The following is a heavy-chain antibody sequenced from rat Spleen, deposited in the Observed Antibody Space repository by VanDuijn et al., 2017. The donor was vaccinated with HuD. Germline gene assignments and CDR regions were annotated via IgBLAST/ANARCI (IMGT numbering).Heavy chain of an antibody. Sequence: QVQLKESGPGLVQPSQTLSLTCTVSGFSLTSYTVSWVRQPPGKGLEWIAAISSGGSTYYNSRMKSRLSISRDTSKSQVFLKMNSLQTDDTAIYFCTCDNYYWGQGVMVTVSS. D-gene: IGHD1-10*01. CDR1: GFSLTSYT. V-gene: IGHV2-6*01. CDR3: TCDNYY. J-gene: IGHJ2*01. CDR2: ISSGGST.